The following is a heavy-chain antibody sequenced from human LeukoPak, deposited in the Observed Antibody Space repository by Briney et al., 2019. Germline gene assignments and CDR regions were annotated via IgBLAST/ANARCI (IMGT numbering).Heavy chain of an antibody. CDR2: ITSGGNTR. Sequence: GGSLRLSCAASGFTFSSYEMNWVRQAPGKGLEWVSYITSGGNTRYYADSVKGRFTISRDNAKNSLYLQMNSLRAEDTAVYYCAKITVAGTYYYYYYMDVWGKGTTVTVSS. CDR3: AKITVAGTYYYYYYMDV. J-gene: IGHJ6*03. D-gene: IGHD6-19*01. CDR1: GFTFSSYE. V-gene: IGHV3-48*03.